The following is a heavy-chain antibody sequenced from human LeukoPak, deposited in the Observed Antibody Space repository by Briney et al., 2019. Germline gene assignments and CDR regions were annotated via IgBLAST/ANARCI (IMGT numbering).Heavy chain of an antibody. V-gene: IGHV3-23*01. Sequence: GSLRLSCAASGFTFTSYSMNWVRQAPGKGLEWVSTISGGGGSTYYADSVKGRFTISRDNSKNTLYLQVNSLRAEDTAVYYCAKGGKWDVTPFDYWGQGTLVTVSS. CDR2: ISGGGGST. CDR3: AKGGKWDVTPFDY. J-gene: IGHJ4*02. D-gene: IGHD1-26*01. CDR1: GFTFTSYS.